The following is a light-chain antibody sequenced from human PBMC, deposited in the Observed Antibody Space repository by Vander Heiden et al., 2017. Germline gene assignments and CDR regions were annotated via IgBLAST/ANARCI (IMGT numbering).Light chain of an antibody. V-gene: IGKV1-39*01. CDR1: QSISSY. Sequence: DIQMTQSPSSLSASVGDRVTITCRASQSISSYLNWYQQKPGKAPKLLIYAASSLQSGVPSRFSRSRSGTDFTLTISSLQPEDFATYYCQQSYSTPYTFGGGTKVEIK. J-gene: IGKJ4*01. CDR3: QQSYSTPYT. CDR2: AAS.